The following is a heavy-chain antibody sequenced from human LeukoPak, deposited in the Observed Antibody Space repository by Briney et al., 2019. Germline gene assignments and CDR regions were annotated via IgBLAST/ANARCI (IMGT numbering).Heavy chain of an antibody. CDR1: GGSISSSSYY. J-gene: IGHJ4*02. D-gene: IGHD1-14*01. CDR2: VYYSGNT. CDR3: ASQVFGPISYYFDY. V-gene: IGHV4-39*01. Sequence: SETLSLTCTVSGGSISSSSYYWGWIRQPPGKGLEWIGSVYYSGNTYYNPSLKSRVTRSVDTSKNQFSLKLSSVTASDTAVYYCASQVFGPISYYFDYWGQGTLVTVSS.